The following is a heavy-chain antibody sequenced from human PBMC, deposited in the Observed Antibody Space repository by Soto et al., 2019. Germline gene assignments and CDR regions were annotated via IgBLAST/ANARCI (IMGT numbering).Heavy chain of an antibody. Sequence: EVQLVESGGGLVQPGGSLRLSCAASGFTFSSYEMNWVRQAPGKGLGWVSYISSSGSTIYYADSVKGRFTISRDNAKNALYLQMNSLRAEDTAVYYCARDLRSGSYPYYYYGMDVWGQGTTVTVSS. CDR2: ISSSGSTI. D-gene: IGHD1-26*01. CDR3: ARDLRSGSYPYYYYGMDV. J-gene: IGHJ6*02. V-gene: IGHV3-48*03. CDR1: GFTFSSYE.